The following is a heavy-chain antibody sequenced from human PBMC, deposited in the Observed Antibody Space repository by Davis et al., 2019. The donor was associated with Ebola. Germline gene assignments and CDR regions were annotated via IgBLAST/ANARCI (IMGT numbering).Heavy chain of an antibody. CDR1: GFSLSNARVG. D-gene: IGHD6-6*01. CDR3: ARITEGSTSSGFDC. Sequence: SGPTLVKPTETLTLTCTVSGFSLSNARVGVSWMRQPPGNALEWLAHIFSSDRKSYSTSLKGRVTISKDTSKSQVVLTMANMDPVDTATYYCARITEGSTSSGFDCWGQGTLVTVSS. V-gene: IGHV2-26*01. CDR2: IFSSDRK. J-gene: IGHJ4*02.